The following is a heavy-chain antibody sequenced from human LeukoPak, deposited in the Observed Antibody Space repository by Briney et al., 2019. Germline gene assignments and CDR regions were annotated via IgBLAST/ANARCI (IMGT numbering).Heavy chain of an antibody. V-gene: IGHV1-18*01. CDR2: ISTKNGYT. J-gene: IGHJ4*02. Sequence: ASVTVSFKASGYTFTDYLINWVRQAPGQGLEWVGSISTKNGYTKLAQKFQGRVAMTKDTSANTIYMDLKSLTFDDTAVYYCAREKLWFGEFPFDNWGQGTLVSVSS. CDR3: AREKLWFGEFPFDN. D-gene: IGHD3-10*01. CDR1: GYTFTDYL.